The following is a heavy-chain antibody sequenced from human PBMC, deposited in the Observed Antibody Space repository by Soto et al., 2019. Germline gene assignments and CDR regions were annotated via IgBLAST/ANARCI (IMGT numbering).Heavy chain of an antibody. Sequence: XETLSLTCAVSGWSFSGYSWSWIRRPPGKGLEWIGEINHSGTTKYNPSLKSRVTISVDTSKNQFSLRLSSVTAADTAVYYCASPSRFDSSGYYFDSWGQGTQVTVSS. J-gene: IGHJ4*02. CDR2: INHSGTT. CDR3: ASPSRFDSSGYYFDS. CDR1: GWSFSGYS. D-gene: IGHD3-22*01. V-gene: IGHV4-34*01.